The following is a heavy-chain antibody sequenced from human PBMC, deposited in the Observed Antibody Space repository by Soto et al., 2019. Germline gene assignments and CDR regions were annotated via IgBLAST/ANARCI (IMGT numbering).Heavy chain of an antibody. CDR3: ARHTPAIAISDH. CDR1: GGSISSSSYY. CDR2: IYYSGST. D-gene: IGHD2-15*01. V-gene: IGHV4-39*01. Sequence: QLQLQESGPGLVKPSETLSLTCTVSGGSISSSSYYWGWIRQPPGKGLEWIGSIYYSGSTYYNPSLKSRVTIAVDTSKTQCSLKLSSVTAADPAVYSCARHTPAIAISDHWGQGTLVTVSS. J-gene: IGHJ4*02.